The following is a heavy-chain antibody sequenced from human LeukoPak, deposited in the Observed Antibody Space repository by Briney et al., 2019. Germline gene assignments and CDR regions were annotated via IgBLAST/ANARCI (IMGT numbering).Heavy chain of an antibody. CDR3: ARDHPYYYDSSGPRFDY. J-gene: IGHJ4*02. CDR1: GFTFSSYW. CDR2: VSTDGSST. V-gene: IGHV3-74*01. Sequence: GGSLRLSCAASGFTFSSYWMHWVRQAPGKGLVWVSRVSTDGSSTYYADSMKGRFTISRDNSKNTLYLQMNSLRAEDTAVYYCARDHPYYYDSSGPRFDYWGQGTLVTVSS. D-gene: IGHD3-22*01.